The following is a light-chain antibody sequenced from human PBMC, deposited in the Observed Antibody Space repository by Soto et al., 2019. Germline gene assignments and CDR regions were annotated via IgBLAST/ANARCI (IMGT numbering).Light chain of an antibody. CDR2: ATS. J-gene: IGKJ1*01. Sequence: AIQMTQSPSSLSASLGDRVTITCRASQGIRGDLGWYQQKPGKAPKLLISATSTLQSGVPSRFSGRGPGTNFTLTISSLQSEDSATYYCIQDFISPLTVGQGTKV. CDR1: QGIRGD. CDR3: IQDFISPLT. V-gene: IGKV1-6*01.